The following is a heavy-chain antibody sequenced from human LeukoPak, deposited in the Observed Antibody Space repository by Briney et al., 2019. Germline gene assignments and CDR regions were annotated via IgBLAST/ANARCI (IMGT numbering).Heavy chain of an antibody. Sequence: ASVKVSCKASGYTFTGYYMHWVRQAPGQGLEWMGWINPNSGGTNYVQKFQGWVTMTRDTSISTAYMELSRLRSDDTAVYYCARGRMRYSSSWYSIDYWGQGTLVTVSS. CDR3: ARGRMRYSSSWYSIDY. CDR2: INPNSGGT. J-gene: IGHJ4*02. D-gene: IGHD6-13*01. CDR1: GYTFTGYY. V-gene: IGHV1-2*04.